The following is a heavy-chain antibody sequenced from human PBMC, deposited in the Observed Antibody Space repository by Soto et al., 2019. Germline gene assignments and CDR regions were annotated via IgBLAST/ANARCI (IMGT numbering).Heavy chain of an antibody. Sequence: PSETLSLTCTVSGGSISSGDYYWSWIRQPPGKGLEWIGYIYYSGSTYYNPSLKSRVTLSVDTSKNQFSLKLSSVPAADTAVYHCAREASRGYSYGNDYWGQGTLVTVSS. D-gene: IGHD5-18*01. CDR3: AREASRGYSYGNDY. CDR1: GGSISSGDYY. CDR2: IYYSGST. V-gene: IGHV4-30-4*01. J-gene: IGHJ4*02.